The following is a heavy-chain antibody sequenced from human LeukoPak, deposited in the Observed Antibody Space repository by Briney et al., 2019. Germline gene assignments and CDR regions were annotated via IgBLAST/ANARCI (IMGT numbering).Heavy chain of an antibody. CDR1: GGSISSYY. V-gene: IGHV4-59*01. D-gene: IGHD3-3*01. J-gene: IGHJ4*02. CDR3: ARGRPRGFSPYYFDY. CDR2: IYYSGST. Sequence: SETLSLTCTVSGGSISSYYWSWIRQPPGKGVEWIGYIYYSGSTNYNSSLKSRVTISVDASKNQFSLKLRSVTAADTAVYYCARGRPRGFSPYYFDYWGQGTLVTVSS.